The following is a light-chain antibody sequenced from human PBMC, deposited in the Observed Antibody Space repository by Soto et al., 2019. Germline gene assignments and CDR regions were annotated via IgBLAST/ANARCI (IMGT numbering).Light chain of an antibody. J-gene: IGKJ2*01. CDR2: KAS. CDR1: QSIDSW. CDR3: QQYNSNYT. V-gene: IGKV1-5*03. Sequence: DIQMTRSASTLSASVGDRVTITCRASQSIDSWLAWYQQKAGTAPKLLIYKASSLESGVPSRFSGSGSGTEFTLTISSLQPDDFATYYCQQYNSNYTFAQGTKVDIK.